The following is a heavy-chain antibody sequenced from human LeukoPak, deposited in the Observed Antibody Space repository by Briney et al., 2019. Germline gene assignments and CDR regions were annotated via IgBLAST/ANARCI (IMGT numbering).Heavy chain of an antibody. J-gene: IGHJ5*02. D-gene: IGHD3-3*01. Sequence: SETLSLTCAVYGGSFSGYYWSWLRQPPGKGLEWIGEINHSGSTNYNPSLTSRATISVNTSKNHFSLTLRSVIAADTAVYYCARGGRITIVGVAADNWFDPWGQGTLVTVSS. CDR3: ARGGRITIVGVAADNWFDP. CDR1: GGSFSGYY. V-gene: IGHV4-34*01. CDR2: INHSGST.